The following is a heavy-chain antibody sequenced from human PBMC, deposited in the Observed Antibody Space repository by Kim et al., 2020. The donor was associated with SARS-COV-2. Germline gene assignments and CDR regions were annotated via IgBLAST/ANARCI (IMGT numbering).Heavy chain of an antibody. CDR2: IYYSGST. V-gene: IGHV4-59*01. D-gene: IGHD3-3*01. J-gene: IGHJ4*02. CDR3: ARGPIYDFWGGYYLAEGGVFDY. CDR1: GGSISSYY. Sequence: SETLSLTCTVSGGSISSYYWSWIRQPPGKGLEWIGYIYYSGSTNYNPSLKSRVTILVDTSKNQFSLKLSSVTAADTAVYYCARGPIYDFWGGYYLAEGGVFDYWGQGTLVTVSS.